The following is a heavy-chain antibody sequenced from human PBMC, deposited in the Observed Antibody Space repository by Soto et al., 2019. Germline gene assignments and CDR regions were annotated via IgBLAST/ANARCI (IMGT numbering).Heavy chain of an antibody. CDR3: ARDARGFAFDI. Sequence: QVQLQESGPGLVKPSEPLSLTCTVSGGSISSYYLSWIRQPAGEGLEWIGRLYTSGSTNYNPSLKSRVTMSVDASKNQFSLKLSSVTAADTAVYYCARDARGFAFDIWGQGTMFTVSS. V-gene: IGHV4-4*07. J-gene: IGHJ3*02. D-gene: IGHD3-22*01. CDR1: GGSISSYY. CDR2: LYTSGST.